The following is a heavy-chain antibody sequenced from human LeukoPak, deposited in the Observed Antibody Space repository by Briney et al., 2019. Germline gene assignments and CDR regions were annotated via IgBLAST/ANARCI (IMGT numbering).Heavy chain of an antibody. J-gene: IGHJ5*02. Sequence: GASVKVSCKASGGTFTSYAISWVRQAPGQGLEWMGGIIPIFGTANYAQKFQGRVTITADESTSTAYMELSSLRSEYTAVYYCARGAVPAAIYNWFDPWGQGTLVTVSS. V-gene: IGHV1-69*13. CDR3: ARGAVPAAIYNWFDP. CDR1: GGTFTSYA. CDR2: IIPIFGTA. D-gene: IGHD2-2*01.